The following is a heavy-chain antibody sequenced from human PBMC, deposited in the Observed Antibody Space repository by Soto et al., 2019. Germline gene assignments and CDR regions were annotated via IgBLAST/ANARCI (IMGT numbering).Heavy chain of an antibody. V-gene: IGHV4-61*01. J-gene: IGHJ4*02. CDR2: VYYSGTT. CDR1: GGSVSNKTYY. CDR3: ARTTAVPNTLRSRYFFDY. D-gene: IGHD4-17*01. Sequence: WETLSLACSVSGGSVSNKTYYGSWIRQPPGKRLEWIGYVYYSGTTNYNPSLKSRVTISVDLSKNQFSLRLSSVTTADTALYYCARTTAVPNTLRSRYFFDYWGQGTLVTVSS.